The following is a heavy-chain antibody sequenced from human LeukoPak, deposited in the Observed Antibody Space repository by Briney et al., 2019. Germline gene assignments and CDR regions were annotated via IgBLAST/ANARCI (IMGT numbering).Heavy chain of an antibody. CDR2: VGGDAKT. CDR3: AKDSRSYNGIYDPFDI. J-gene: IGHJ3*02. Sequence: GGSLRLSCAASGFTFSRHSMNWVRQAPGKGPEWVAFVGGDAKTFYADSVKGRFSISRDNSKNTLSLQMDSLRPEDTAVYYCAKDSRSYNGIYDPFDIWGQGTMVIVSS. D-gene: IGHD2/OR15-2a*01. V-gene: IGHV3-23*01. CDR1: GFTFSRHS.